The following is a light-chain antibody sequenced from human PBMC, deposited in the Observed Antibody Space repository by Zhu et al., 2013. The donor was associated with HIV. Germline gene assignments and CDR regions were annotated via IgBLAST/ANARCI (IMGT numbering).Light chain of an antibody. Sequence: IQMTQSPSTLSASVGDRVTITCRASQGISSALAWYQQKPGKAPKLLIYDASTLESGVPSRFSGSGSGTDFTLTISRLEPEDFAVYYCQQYGSSPRTFGQGTKVEIK. J-gene: IGKJ1*01. CDR3: QQYGSSPRT. V-gene: IGKV1-13*02. CDR2: DAS. CDR1: QGISSA.